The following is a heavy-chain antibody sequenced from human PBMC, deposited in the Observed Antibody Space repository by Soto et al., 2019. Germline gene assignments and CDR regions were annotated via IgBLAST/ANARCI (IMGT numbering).Heavy chain of an antibody. D-gene: IGHD3-22*01. CDR2: IRSKANSYAT. V-gene: IGHV3-73*01. Sequence: EVQLVESGGGLVQPGGSLKLSCAASGFTFSGSAMHWVRQASGKGLEWVGRIRSKANSYATAYAASVKGRFTISRDDSKNTAYLKMKSLKTEDTAVYYCTSPFYYDSSGYYSARHYYYGMDVWGQGTTVTVSS. CDR1: GFTFSGSA. J-gene: IGHJ6*02. CDR3: TSPFYYDSSGYYSARHYYYGMDV.